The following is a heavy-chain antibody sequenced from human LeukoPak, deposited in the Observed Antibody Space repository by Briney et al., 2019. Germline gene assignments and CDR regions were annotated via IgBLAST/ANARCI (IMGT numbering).Heavy chain of an antibody. J-gene: IGHJ6*04. V-gene: IGHV3-21*01. CDR1: GFTFSSYS. Sequence: GGSLRLSCAASGFTFSSYSMNWVRQAPGKGLEWVSSISSSSSYIYYADSVKGRFTISRDNAKNPLYLQMNSLRAEDTAVYYCARVNGGYQLLSYYYYGMDVWGKGTTVTVSS. CDR2: ISSSSSYI. D-gene: IGHD2-2*01. CDR3: ARVNGGYQLLSYYYYGMDV.